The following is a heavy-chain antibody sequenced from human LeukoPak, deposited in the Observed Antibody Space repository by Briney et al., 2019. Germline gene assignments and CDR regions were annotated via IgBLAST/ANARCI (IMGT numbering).Heavy chain of an antibody. Sequence: SETLSLTCTVSGGPISSYYWSWIRQPPGKGLEWIGYIYYCGSTNYNPSLKSRVTISVDTSKNQFSLKLSSVTAADTAVYYCARIAAAGISSWGQGTLVTVSS. J-gene: IGHJ4*02. V-gene: IGHV4-59*08. D-gene: IGHD6-13*01. CDR1: GGPISSYY. CDR2: IYYCGST. CDR3: ARIAAAGISS.